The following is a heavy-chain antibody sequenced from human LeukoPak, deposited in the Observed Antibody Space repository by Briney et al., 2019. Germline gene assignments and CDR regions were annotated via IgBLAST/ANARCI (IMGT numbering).Heavy chain of an antibody. Sequence: ASVKVSCKASGYTFISCYMHWVRQAPGQGLEWMGIINPSGGSTVYAQKFQGRVTMTRDTSTSTVYMELSSLRSEDAAVYYCAGDPSKTGTAGTTYDYWGQGTLVTVSS. D-gene: IGHD1-1*01. CDR1: GYTFISCY. CDR3: AGDPSKTGTAGTTYDY. J-gene: IGHJ4*02. CDR2: INPSGGST. V-gene: IGHV1-46*01.